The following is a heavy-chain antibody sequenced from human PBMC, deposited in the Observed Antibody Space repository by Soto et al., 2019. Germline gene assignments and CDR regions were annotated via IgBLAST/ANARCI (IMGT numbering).Heavy chain of an antibody. V-gene: IGHV3-7*05. Sequence: EVQLVESGGGLVQPGGSLRLSCAASAFTFSSYWMSWVRQAPGRGLEWVANIKQDGSEKYYVDSVKGRFTISRDNAKNSLYLQMNSLRAEDTAVYYCANHYYGWGSYRYWCQGTLVTVSS. J-gene: IGHJ4*02. CDR2: IKQDGSEK. CDR1: AFTFSSYW. CDR3: ANHYYGWGSYRY. D-gene: IGHD3-10*01.